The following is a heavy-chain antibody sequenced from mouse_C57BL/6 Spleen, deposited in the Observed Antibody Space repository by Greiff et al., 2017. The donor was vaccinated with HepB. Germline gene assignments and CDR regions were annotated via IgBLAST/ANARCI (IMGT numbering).Heavy chain of an antibody. CDR3: TLYDGYYGDYYAMDY. CDR1: GFNIKDYY. CDR2: IDPEDGDT. D-gene: IGHD2-3*01. V-gene: IGHV14-1*01. J-gene: IGHJ4*01. Sequence: VQLQQSGAELVRPGASVKLSCTASGFNIKDYYMHWVKQRPEQGLAWIGRIDPEDGDTEYAPKFQGKATMTADTSSNTAYLQLSSLTSEDTAVYYCTLYDGYYGDYYAMDYWGQGTSVTVSS.